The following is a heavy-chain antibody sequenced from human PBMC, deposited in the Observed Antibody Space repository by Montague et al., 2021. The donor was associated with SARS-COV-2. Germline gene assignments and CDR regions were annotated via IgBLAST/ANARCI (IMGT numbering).Heavy chain of an antibody. J-gene: IGHJ5*02. CDR1: GDSISSSSYY. D-gene: IGHD5-18*01. V-gene: IGHV4-39*01. CDR3: ARAGEQIWSRRWFDP. Sequence: SETLSLTCTVSGDSISSSSYYWGWIRQPPGKGLEWSGSIYYSGSTYYNPSLKSRVTISVDTSKNQFSLKLSSGTAADTALYYCARAGEQIWSRRWFDPWGQGTLVTVSS. CDR2: IYYSGST.